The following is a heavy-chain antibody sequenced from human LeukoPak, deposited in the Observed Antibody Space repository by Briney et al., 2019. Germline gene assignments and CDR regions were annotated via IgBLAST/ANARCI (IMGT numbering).Heavy chain of an antibody. CDR3: ARLFPPSLHYFDY. CDR1: GFTLSNNY. V-gene: IGHV3-53*01. D-gene: IGHD3-10*02. Sequence: GGSLSLSCAASGFTLSNNYMSWVRQAPGKGLEWVSVIYGGGATYYADSVKGRFTISRDNSKNTLYLQMNSLRAEDTAVYYCARLFPPSLHYFDYWGQGTLVTVSS. J-gene: IGHJ4*02. CDR2: IYGGGAT.